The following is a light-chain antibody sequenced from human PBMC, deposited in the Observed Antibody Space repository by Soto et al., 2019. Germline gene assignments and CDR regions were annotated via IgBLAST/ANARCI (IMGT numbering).Light chain of an antibody. CDR2: RAD. CDR1: SSNIGSNY. CDR3: AAWDDTLSGLV. V-gene: IGLV1-47*01. J-gene: IGLJ2*01. Sequence: QSVLTQPPSASGAPGQTVSISCSGRSSNIGSNYVYWYHQLPETAPRLLLYRADQQPSGIPDRCSGCKYGTSASLAISGRRSADEADYYCAAWDDTLSGLVFGGGTKLTVL.